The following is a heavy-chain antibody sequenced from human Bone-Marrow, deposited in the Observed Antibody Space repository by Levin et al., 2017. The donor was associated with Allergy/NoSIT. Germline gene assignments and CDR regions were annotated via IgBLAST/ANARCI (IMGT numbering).Heavy chain of an antibody. CDR3: AKESTVTPGDYYYYGMDG. Sequence: GSLRLSCAASGFTFSSYAMSWVRQAPGKGLEWVSAISGSGGSTYYADSVKGRFTISRDNSKNTLYLQMNSLRAEDTAVYYCAKESTVTPGDYYYYGMDGWGQGTTVTVSS. V-gene: IGHV3-23*01. CDR2: ISGSGGST. J-gene: IGHJ6*02. CDR1: GFTFSSYA. D-gene: IGHD4-17*01.